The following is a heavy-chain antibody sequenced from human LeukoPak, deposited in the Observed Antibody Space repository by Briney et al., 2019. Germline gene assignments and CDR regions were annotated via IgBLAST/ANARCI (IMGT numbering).Heavy chain of an antibody. CDR3: AREDYTVTVNGMDV. V-gene: IGHV1-2*02. J-gene: IGHJ6*02. Sequence: ASVKVSCKASGYTFTGYYMHWVRQAPGQGLEWMGWINPNSGGTNYAQKFQGRVTMTRDTSISTAYMELSRLRSDDTAVYYCAREDYTVTVNGMDVWGQGTTVTVSS. CDR2: INPNSGGT. D-gene: IGHD4-17*01. CDR1: GYTFTGYY.